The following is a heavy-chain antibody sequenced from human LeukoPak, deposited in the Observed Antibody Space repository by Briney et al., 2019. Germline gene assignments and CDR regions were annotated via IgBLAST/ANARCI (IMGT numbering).Heavy chain of an antibody. CDR2: ISGSGGRT. CDR1: GFTFSNYA. Sequence: GGSLRLSCAASGFTFSNYAMSWVRQAPGKGLEWVSAISGSGGRTYYGDSVKGRFTISRDNSKNTLSLQMNSLRVEDTAIYYCAKDLELSILGLGTMVTVSS. V-gene: IGHV3-23*01. D-gene: IGHD3-16*02. J-gene: IGHJ3*02. CDR3: AKDLELSI.